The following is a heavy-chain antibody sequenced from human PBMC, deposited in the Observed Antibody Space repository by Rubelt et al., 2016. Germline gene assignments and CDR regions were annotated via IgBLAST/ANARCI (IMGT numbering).Heavy chain of an antibody. CDR2: LFSGNT. D-gene: IGHD6-19*01. V-gene: IGHV4-39*07. Sequence: QLQLHESGPGLVRPSETLSLTCSVSGDSINTNNFYWGWIRQPPGKGLQWIGSLFSGNTYYNPSLKSRVTISVDTSKNQFSLRLSSVTAADTAVYYCARHPLSSGCPDYWGQGTLVTVSS. CDR1: GDSINTNNFY. CDR3: ARHPLSSGCPDY. J-gene: IGHJ4*02.